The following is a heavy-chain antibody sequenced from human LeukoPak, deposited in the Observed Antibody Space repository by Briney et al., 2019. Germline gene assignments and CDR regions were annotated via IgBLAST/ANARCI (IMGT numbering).Heavy chain of an antibody. D-gene: IGHD1-1*01. V-gene: IGHV3-30*03. Sequence: GGSLRLSCAASGFTFTSYGMHWVRQAPGKGLEWVAVISSDGSNKYYADSVKGRFTISRDNSKNTLYMQMNSLRAEDTAVYYCAREGSSTTIDYWGQGTLVTVSS. CDR3: AREGSSTTIDY. CDR1: GFTFTSYG. J-gene: IGHJ4*02. CDR2: ISSDGSNK.